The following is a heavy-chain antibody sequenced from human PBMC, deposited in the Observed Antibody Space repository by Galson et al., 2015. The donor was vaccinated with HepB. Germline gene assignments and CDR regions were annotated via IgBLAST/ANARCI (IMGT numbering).Heavy chain of an antibody. CDR2: ISYDGSNK. D-gene: IGHD1/OR15-1a*01. CDR1: GLTFSSFA. J-gene: IGHJ3*01. CDR3: ARDVEQWLGLAFDL. Sequence: SLRLSCAASGLTFSSFAIHWVRQAPGKGLEWVAIISYDGSNKYYADSVKGRFTISRDNSKNTVYLQMNSLRVEDTAVYYCARDVEQWLGLAFDLWGQGTVVTVSS. V-gene: IGHV3-30-3*01.